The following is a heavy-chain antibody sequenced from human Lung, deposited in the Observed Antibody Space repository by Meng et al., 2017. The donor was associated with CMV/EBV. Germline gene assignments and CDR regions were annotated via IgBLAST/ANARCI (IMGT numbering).Heavy chain of an antibody. D-gene: IGHD3-3*01. J-gene: IGHJ4*02. V-gene: IGHV3-30*04. CDR3: ARADYANYGFWSGFPAF. Sequence: GGSXRLXCVASGFMFSSYSLHWVRQAPGKGLEWVAATSYDGSKKEYANSVKGRFTVSRDNSKNTLYLQMNTLRADDTAVYYCARADYANYGFWSGFPAFWGQGXRVTVSS. CDR2: TSYDGSKK. CDR1: GFMFSSYS.